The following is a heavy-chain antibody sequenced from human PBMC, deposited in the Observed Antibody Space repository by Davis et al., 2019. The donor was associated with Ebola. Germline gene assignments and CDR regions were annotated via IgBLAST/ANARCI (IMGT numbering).Heavy chain of an antibody. J-gene: IGHJ5*02. V-gene: IGHV4-34*01. CDR2: INHSGST. CDR1: GGSFSGYY. D-gene: IGHD6-13*01. CDR3: ARGAGGHRQQLVSDNWFDP. Sequence: PSETLSLTCAVYGGSFSGYYWSWIRQLPGKGLEWIGEINHSGSTNYNPSLKSRVTISVDTSKNQFSLKLSSVTAADTAVYYCARGAGGHRQQLVSDNWFDPWGQGTLVTVSS.